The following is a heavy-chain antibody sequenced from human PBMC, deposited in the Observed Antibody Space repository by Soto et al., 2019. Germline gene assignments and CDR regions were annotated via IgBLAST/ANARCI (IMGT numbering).Heavy chain of an antibody. CDR1: GFTFDDYA. CDR3: AKDMRRVVVAAFDY. J-gene: IGHJ4*02. Sequence: EVQLVESGGGLVQPGRSLRLSCAASGFTFDDYAMHWVRQAPGKGLEWVSGISWNSGSIGYADSVKGRFTISRDNAKNSLYLQMNSLRAEDTALYYCAKDMRRVVVAAFDYWGQGTLVTVSS. CDR2: ISWNSGSI. D-gene: IGHD2-15*01. V-gene: IGHV3-9*01.